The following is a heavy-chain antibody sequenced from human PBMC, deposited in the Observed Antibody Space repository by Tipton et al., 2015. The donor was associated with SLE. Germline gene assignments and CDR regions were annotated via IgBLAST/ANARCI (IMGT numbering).Heavy chain of an antibody. V-gene: IGHV3-7*03. J-gene: IGHJ4*02. D-gene: IGHD3-16*02. CDR1: GFTFSSYW. CDR2: IKQDGSEK. CDR3: ARDQTPLGELSFVSYY. Sequence: GSLRLSCAASGFTFSSYWMSWVRQAPGKGLEWVANIKQDGSEKYYVDSVKGRFTISRDNAKNSLYLQMNSLRAEDTAVYYCARDQTPLGELSFVSYYWGQGTLVTVSS.